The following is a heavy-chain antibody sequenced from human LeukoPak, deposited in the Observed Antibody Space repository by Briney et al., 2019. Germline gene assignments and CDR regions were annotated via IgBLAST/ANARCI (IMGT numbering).Heavy chain of an antibody. D-gene: IGHD3-22*01. CDR3: ASFPSSGGWFDP. V-gene: IGHV4-39*01. Sequence: PSETLSLTCTVSGGSISSSSYYWGWIRQPPGKGLEWIGSIYYSGSTYYNPSLKSPVTISVDTSKNQFSLKLSSVTAADTAVYYCASFPSSGGWFDPWGQGTLVTVSS. CDR2: IYYSGST. CDR1: GGSISSSSYY. J-gene: IGHJ5*02.